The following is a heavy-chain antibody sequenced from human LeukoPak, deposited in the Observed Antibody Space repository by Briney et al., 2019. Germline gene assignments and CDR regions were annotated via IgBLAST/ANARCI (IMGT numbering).Heavy chain of an antibody. D-gene: IGHD5-24*01. J-gene: IGHJ4*02. V-gene: IGHV3-7*03. CDR3: ARDLQTYPFDY. CDR1: GFTFSNAW. CDR2: MKHDGSEK. Sequence: GGSLRLSCAASGFTFSNAWMNWVRQAPGKGLEWVANMKHDGSEKYYVDSVKGRFTISRDNAKNSLFLQMNSLRVEDTAVYYCARDLQTYPFDYWGQGTLVTVSS.